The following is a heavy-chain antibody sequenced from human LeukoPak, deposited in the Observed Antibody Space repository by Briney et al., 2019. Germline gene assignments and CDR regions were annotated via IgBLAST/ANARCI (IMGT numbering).Heavy chain of an antibody. CDR3: AKGVVPAAMFDY. V-gene: IGHV5-51*01. CDR2: IYPGDSDT. D-gene: IGHD2-2*01. CDR1: GSSFTSYW. Sequence: GASLKISCKGSGSSFTSYWIGWVRPMPGKGLEWMGIIYPGDSDTRYSQSFQGQVADSANKSISTAYLQWSSLKASDTAMYYCAKGVVPAAMFDYWGQGTLVTVSS. J-gene: IGHJ4*02.